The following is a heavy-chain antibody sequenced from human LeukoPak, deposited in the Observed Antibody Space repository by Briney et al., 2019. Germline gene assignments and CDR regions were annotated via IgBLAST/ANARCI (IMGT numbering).Heavy chain of an antibody. D-gene: IGHD3-10*01. CDR1: GGSISSFY. J-gene: IGHJ6*03. Sequence: PSQTLSLACTVSGGSISSFYWSWIQQPPGKGLEWIGYIYYSGSTNYNPSLKSRVTISVDTSKNQSSLKLSSVTAADTAVYYCVRARGVRRNYYYYYMDVWGKGTTVTVSS. CDR2: IYYSGST. CDR3: VRARGVRRNYYYYYMDV. V-gene: IGHV4-59*01.